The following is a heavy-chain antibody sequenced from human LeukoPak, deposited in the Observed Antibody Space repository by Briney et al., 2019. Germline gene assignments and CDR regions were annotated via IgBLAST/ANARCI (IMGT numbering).Heavy chain of an antibody. CDR2: ISSSGSTI. Sequence: GGSLRLSCAASGFTFSDYYMSWIRQAPGKGLEWVSYISSSGSTIYYADSVKGRFTISRDNAKNSLYLQMNSLRAEDTAVYYCARVAVVPAAIVSSISYYYYYMDVWGKGTTVTVSS. D-gene: IGHD2-2*01. V-gene: IGHV3-11*01. CDR3: ARVAVVPAAIVSSISYYYYYMDV. J-gene: IGHJ6*03. CDR1: GFTFSDYY.